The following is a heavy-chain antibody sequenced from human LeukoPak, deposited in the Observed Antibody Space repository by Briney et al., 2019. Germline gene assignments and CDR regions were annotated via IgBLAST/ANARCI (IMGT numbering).Heavy chain of an antibody. V-gene: IGHV3-20*04. CDR1: GSTFDDYG. CDR3: ARDETLLWFGELDY. J-gene: IGHJ4*02. CDR2: INWNGGST. D-gene: IGHD3-10*01. Sequence: GGSLRLSCAASGSTFDDYGMSWVRQAPGKGLEWVSGINWNGGSTGYADSVKGRFTISRDNAKNSLYLQMNSLRAEDTALYYCARDETLLWFGELDYWGQGTLVTVSS.